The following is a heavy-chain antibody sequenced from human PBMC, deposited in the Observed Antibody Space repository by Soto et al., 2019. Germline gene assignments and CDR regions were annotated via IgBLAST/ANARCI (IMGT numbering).Heavy chain of an antibody. D-gene: IGHD3-22*01. CDR1: GFTFSDNY. J-gene: IGHJ4*02. V-gene: IGHV3-72*01. Sequence: PGGSLRLSCTGSGFTFSDNYIAWVRQAPGKGLEWVGRSRDKAQGYSTIYAASVKGRFTTSRDESKRSVYLQMNSLKTEDTAIYYCVRTTYFSDSSVYTRFFDSWGQGTLVTVSS. CDR3: VRTTYFSDSSVYTRFFDS. CDR2: SRDKAQGYST.